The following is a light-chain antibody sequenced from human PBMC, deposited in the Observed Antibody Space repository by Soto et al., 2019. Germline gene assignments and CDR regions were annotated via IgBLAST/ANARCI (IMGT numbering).Light chain of an antibody. V-gene: IGKV3-20*01. J-gene: IGKJ1*01. CDR2: RTS. Sequence: EIVLTQSPGTLSLSPGERATLSCRASQSVSSSYLAWYQQKPGQAPRLLIYRTSNRATGIPDRFSGSGSATDFTLTISRLEPEDFAVYYCQQYGNSPQTFGQGTKVDIK. CDR3: QQYGNSPQT. CDR1: QSVSSSY.